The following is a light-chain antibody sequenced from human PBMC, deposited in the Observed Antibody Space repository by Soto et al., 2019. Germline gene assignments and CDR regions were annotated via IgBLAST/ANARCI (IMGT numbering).Light chain of an antibody. CDR2: GAS. CDR1: QSINNRY. Sequence: EIVLTQSPGPLSLSPGERATLSCRASQSINNRYLAWYQQKPGQAPRLLIYGASSRATGIPDRFSGSASGTDFTLTISRLEPEDFAVYYCQQLGSSPGFTCGPGTKVDMK. J-gene: IGKJ3*01. V-gene: IGKV3-20*01. CDR3: QQLGSSPGFT.